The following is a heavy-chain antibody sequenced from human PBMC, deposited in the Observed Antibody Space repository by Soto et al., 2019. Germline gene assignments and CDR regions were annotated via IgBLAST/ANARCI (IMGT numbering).Heavy chain of an antibody. CDR2: IWYDGSNK. J-gene: IGHJ4*02. CDR3: ARAGGGSSFDY. D-gene: IGHD3-16*01. CDR1: GFTFSSYV. Sequence: LRLSCAASGFTFSSYVMHWVRQAPGKGLEWVAVIWYDGSNKYYADSVKGRFTISRDNSKNTMYLQMNSLRAEDTAVYYCARAGGGSSFDYWGQGTLVTVSS. V-gene: IGHV3-33*01.